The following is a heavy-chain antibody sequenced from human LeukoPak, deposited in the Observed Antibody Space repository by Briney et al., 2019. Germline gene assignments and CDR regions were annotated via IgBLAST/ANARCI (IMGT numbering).Heavy chain of an antibody. D-gene: IGHD3/OR15-3a*01. CDR2: TFYTGRT. J-gene: IGHJ3*01. CDR1: GGSISSSSYY. CDR3: ARRRHNFDFYDV. Sequence: SETLSLNCTVSGGSISSSSYYWGWIRLPPGKGLEWIGATFYTGRTFYSPSLKSRVTISVDTSKNQFSLDLSSATAADTAVYYCARRRHNFDFYDVWGQGTRVTVSS. V-gene: IGHV4-39*01.